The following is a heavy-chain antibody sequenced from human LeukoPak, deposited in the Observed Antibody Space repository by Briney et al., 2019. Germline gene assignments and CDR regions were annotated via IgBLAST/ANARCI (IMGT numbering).Heavy chain of an antibody. CDR2: MFPGDSST. D-gene: IGHD2-21*01. J-gene: IGHJ4*02. V-gene: IGHV5-51*01. Sequence: GESLKISCKCSGYSFIHYWIGWVRQTPGRGLEWMGIMFPGDSSTRYSPSFQGLVTFSADTSKTTAYLEWTSLKASDTARYFCARQLVAPGFDFWGQGTQVTVSS. CDR1: GYSFIHYW. CDR3: ARQLVAPGFDF.